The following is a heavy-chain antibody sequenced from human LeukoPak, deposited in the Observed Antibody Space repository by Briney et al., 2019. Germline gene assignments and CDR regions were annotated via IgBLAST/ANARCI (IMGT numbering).Heavy chain of an antibody. Sequence: GGSLRLSCAASGFTFSSYGMHWVRQAPGKGLEWVAVISYDGSNKYYADSVKGRFTISRDNSKNTLYLQMNSLRAEDTAVYYCAKPFFGDTAMVTDALDIWGQGTMVTVSS. J-gene: IGHJ3*02. CDR3: AKPFFGDTAMVTDALDI. CDR1: GFTFSSYG. D-gene: IGHD5-18*01. CDR2: ISYDGSNK. V-gene: IGHV3-30*18.